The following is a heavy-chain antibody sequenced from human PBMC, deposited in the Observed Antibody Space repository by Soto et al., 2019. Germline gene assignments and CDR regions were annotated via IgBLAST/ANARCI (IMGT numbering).Heavy chain of an antibody. CDR2: ISYDGSNK. V-gene: IGHV3-30*03. Sequence: QVQLVESGGGVVQPGRSLRLSCAASGFTFSSYGMHWVRQAPGKGLEWVAVISYDGSNKYYADSVKGRFTISRDNSKNTLYLQMSSLRAEDTAVYYCVTWFGELAVDYWGQGTLVTVSS. CDR1: GFTFSSYG. J-gene: IGHJ4*02. D-gene: IGHD3-10*01. CDR3: VTWFGELAVDY.